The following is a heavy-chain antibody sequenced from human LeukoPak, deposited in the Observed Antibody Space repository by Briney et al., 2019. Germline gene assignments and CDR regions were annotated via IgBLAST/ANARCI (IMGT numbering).Heavy chain of an antibody. D-gene: IGHD3-10*01. V-gene: IGHV4-34*01. Sequence: SETLSLTCAVYGGSFSGYYWSWIRQPPGKGLEWIGEINHSGSTTYNPSLKSRVTISVNTSKNQFSLKLSSVTAADTAVYYCARTLPLLGFGDPQRDYWGQGTLVTVSS. CDR2: INHSGST. CDR3: ARTLPLLGFGDPQRDY. J-gene: IGHJ4*02. CDR1: GGSFSGYY.